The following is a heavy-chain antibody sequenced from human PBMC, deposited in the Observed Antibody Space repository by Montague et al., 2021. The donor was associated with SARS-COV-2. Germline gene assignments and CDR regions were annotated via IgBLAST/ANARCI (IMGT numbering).Heavy chain of an antibody. D-gene: IGHD3-10*01. J-gene: IGHJ3*02. CDR1: GGSITRNYY. CDR2: IYYSGTT. Sequence: SDTLSLTCTVSGGSITRNYYWGWIRQPPGKGLEWVGNIYYSGTTFINPSLESRVTISVDASKNQFSLNLTSVTAADTAVYYCARLLVRGVPKACDIWGQGALVIVSS. CDR3: ARLLVRGVPKACDI. V-gene: IGHV4-39*01.